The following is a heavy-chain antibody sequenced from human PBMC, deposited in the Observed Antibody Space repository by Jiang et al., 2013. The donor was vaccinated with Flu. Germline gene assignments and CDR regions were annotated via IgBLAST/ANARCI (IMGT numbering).Heavy chain of an antibody. V-gene: IGHV3-23*04. CDR1: GFTFSSYA. Sequence: QLVESGGGLVQPGGSLRLSCAASGFTFSSYAMSWVRQAPGKGLEWVSAISGSGGSTYYADSVKGRFTISRANSKNTLYLQMNSLRAEDTAVYYCAKEALIPEAYMAQGRSDYWGQGTLVTVSS. CDR3: AKEALIPEAYMAQGRSDY. J-gene: IGHJ4*02. CDR2: ISGSGGST. D-gene: IGHD2-21*01.